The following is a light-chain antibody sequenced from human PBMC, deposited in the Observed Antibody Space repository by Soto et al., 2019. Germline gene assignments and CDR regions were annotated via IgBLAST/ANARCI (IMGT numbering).Light chain of an antibody. J-gene: IGLJ3*02. CDR2: AVS. CDR3: SSYTGSSTLGEM. V-gene: IGLV2-8*01. Sequence: QSALTQPPSASGSLGQSVTISCTGTSSDIGGYNYVSWYHQLPGKAPKLLIFAVSERPSGVPDRFSGSKSGNTAFLIVSGLQADDEGVYYCSSYTGSSTLGEMFGGGTKVTVL. CDR1: SSDIGGYNY.